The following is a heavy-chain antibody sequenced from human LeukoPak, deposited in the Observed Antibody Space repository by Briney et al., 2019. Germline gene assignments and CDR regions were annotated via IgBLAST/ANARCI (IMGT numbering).Heavy chain of an antibody. CDR1: GGSISSYY. V-gene: IGHV4-59*01. CDR3: ASYSSSPPGLDY. Sequence: PSETLSLTCTVSGGSISSYYWSWIRQPPGKGLEWIGYIYYSGSTNYNPSLKSRVTISADTSKNQFSLKLSSVTAADTAVYYCASYSSSPPGLDYWGQGTLVTVSS. CDR2: IYYSGST. D-gene: IGHD6-6*01. J-gene: IGHJ4*02.